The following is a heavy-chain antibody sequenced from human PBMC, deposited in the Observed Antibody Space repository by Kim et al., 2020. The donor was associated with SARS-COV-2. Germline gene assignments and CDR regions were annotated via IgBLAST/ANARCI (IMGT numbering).Heavy chain of an antibody. CDR3: ARLIVIQSSTDYFDY. Sequence: GGSLRLSCAASGLSVTYNYMSWVRQAPGKALEWVSVIYDDGRTFYADSVKGRFIMSRDNYKNMLYFQMNSLTAEDTAVYYCARLIVIQSSTDYFDYWGQG. V-gene: IGHV3-66*04. D-gene: IGHD2-21*01. J-gene: IGHJ4*02. CDR2: IYDDGRT. CDR1: GLSVTYNY.